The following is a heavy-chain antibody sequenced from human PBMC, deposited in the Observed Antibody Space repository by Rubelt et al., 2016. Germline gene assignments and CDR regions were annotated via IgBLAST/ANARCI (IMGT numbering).Heavy chain of an antibody. Sequence: VISYDGSNKYYADSVKGRFTISRDNSKNTLYLQMNSLRAEDTAVYYCAKLRGYSGYDLDYYYYMDVWGKGTTVTVSS. D-gene: IGHD5-12*01. V-gene: IGHV3-30*18. CDR3: AKLRGYSGYDLDYYYYMDV. J-gene: IGHJ6*03. CDR2: ISYDGSNK.